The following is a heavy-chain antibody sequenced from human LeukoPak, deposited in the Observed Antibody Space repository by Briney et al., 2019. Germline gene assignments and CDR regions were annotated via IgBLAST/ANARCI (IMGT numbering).Heavy chain of an antibody. J-gene: IGHJ3*02. Sequence: ASVKVSCKASGGTFSSYAISWVRQAPGQGLEWMGGIIPIFGTANYAQKFQGRVTITADESTSTAYMELSSLRSEDTAVYYCARELRRTFDIWGQGTMVTVSS. CDR1: GGTFSSYA. CDR3: ARELRRTFDI. CDR2: IIPIFGTA. V-gene: IGHV1-69*13. D-gene: IGHD2-15*01.